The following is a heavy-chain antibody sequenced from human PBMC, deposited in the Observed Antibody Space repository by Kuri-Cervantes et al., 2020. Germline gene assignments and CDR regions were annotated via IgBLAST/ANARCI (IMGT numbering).Heavy chain of an antibody. D-gene: IGHD6-6*01. CDR3: ARHGSSSSFPLDS. CDR1: GGSFSGYY. CDR2: INHSGST. J-gene: IGHJ4*02. V-gene: IGHV4-34*01. Sequence: GSLRLSCAVYGGSFSGYYWSWIRQPPGKGLEWIREINHSGSTNYNPSLKSRLTMSIDTSKNQFSLTLRSVTAADTAIYYCARHGSSSSFPLDSWGQGTLVTVSS.